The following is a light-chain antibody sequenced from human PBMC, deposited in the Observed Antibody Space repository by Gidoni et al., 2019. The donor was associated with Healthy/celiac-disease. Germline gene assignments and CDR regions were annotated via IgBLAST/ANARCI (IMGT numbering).Light chain of an antibody. V-gene: IGKV1-8*01. CDR2: AAS. J-gene: IGKJ4*01. CDR3: QQYYSYPPGGLT. Sequence: AIRMTQSPSSFSASTGDRVTITCRASQGISSYLAWYQQKPGKAPKLLIYAASTLQSGVPSRFSGSGSGTDFTLTISCLQSEDFATYYCQQYYSYPPGGLTFGGXTKVEIK. CDR1: QGISSY.